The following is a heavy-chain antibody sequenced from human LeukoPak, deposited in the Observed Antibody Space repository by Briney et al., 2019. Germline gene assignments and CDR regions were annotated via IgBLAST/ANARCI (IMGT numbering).Heavy chain of an antibody. Sequence: GRSLRLSCAASGFTFSSYAMSWVRQAPGKGLEWVSAISGSGGSTYYADSVKGRFTISRDNSKNTLYLQMNSLRAEDTAVYYCAKDLGGSSWYPYYFDYWGQGTLVTVSS. CDR1: GFTFSSYA. CDR3: AKDLGGSSWYPYYFDY. J-gene: IGHJ4*02. CDR2: ISGSGGST. V-gene: IGHV3-23*01. D-gene: IGHD6-13*01.